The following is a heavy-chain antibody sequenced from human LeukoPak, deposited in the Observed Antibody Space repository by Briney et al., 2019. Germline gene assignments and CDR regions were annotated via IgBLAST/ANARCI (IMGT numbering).Heavy chain of an antibody. D-gene: IGHD1-26*01. CDR3: AGDRATSYFDY. CDR2: IWYDGSNK. V-gene: IGHV3-33*01. J-gene: IGHJ4*02. Sequence: QTGGSLRLSCAAPGFTFRSHGMHWVRQAPGKGLEWVAFIWYDGSNKYYTDSVKGRFTISRDNSKNTLYLQMNSLRAEDTAVYYCAGDRATSYFDYWGQGALVTISS. CDR1: GFTFRSHG.